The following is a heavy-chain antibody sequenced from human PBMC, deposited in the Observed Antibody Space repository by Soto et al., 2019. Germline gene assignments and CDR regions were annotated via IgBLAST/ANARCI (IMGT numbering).Heavy chain of an antibody. Sequence: EVQLVESGGGLVQPGGSLRLSCAASGFTFSNYAMHWVRQAPGKGLEYVSGISNSGGGTYHANSVKGRFTISRDNSQNTLYLQMGSLRDEDMAVYYCARRDGSGSFPHYGMDVWGQGTTVTVSS. CDR1: GFTFSNYA. CDR2: ISNSGGGT. CDR3: ARRDGSGSFPHYGMDV. D-gene: IGHD3-10*01. J-gene: IGHJ6*02. V-gene: IGHV3-64*01.